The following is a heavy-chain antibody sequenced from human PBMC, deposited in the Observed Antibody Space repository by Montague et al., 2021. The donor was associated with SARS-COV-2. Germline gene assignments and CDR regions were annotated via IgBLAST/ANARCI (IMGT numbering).Heavy chain of an antibody. Sequence: SETLSLTCTVSGGSISSSSYYWSWIRQPPGKGLEWIGEINHSGSTNYNPSLKSRVSISVDTSKNQFSLKLSSVTAADTAVYYCASLTLGYCSSTSCYSDWFDPWGQGTLVTVSS. CDR1: GGSISSSSYY. CDR3: ASLTLGYCSSTSCYSDWFDP. V-gene: IGHV4-39*07. J-gene: IGHJ5*02. CDR2: INHSGST. D-gene: IGHD2-2*02.